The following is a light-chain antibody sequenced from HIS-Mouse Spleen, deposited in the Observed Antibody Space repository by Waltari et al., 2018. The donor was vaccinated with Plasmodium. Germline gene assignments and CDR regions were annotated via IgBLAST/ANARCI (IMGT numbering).Light chain of an antibody. CDR3: CSYAGSSTWV. V-gene: IGLV2-23*01. CDR1: SSDVGSYNL. Sequence: QSALTQPASVSGSPGQSITISCTGTSSDVGSYNLVSWYQQHPGKAPKRMIYEGSKRPSGVSNRFSGSKSGNTASLTISGPQAEDEADYYCCSYAGSSTWVFGGGTKLTVL. CDR2: EGS. J-gene: IGLJ3*02.